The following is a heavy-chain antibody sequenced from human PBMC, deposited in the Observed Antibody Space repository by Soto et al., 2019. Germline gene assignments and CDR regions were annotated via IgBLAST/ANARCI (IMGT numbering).Heavy chain of an antibody. Sequence: SETLSLTCTVSGGSISRSTSYWGWIRQPPGKGLEWIGSIYYTGTTYYNPTLKSRVTVSVDTSKSQFSLNLSSVTAADTAVYYCARHNPTMIREGVFDIWGQGTTVTVSS. CDR3: ARHNPTMIREGVFDI. J-gene: IGHJ6*02. CDR1: GGSISRSTSY. V-gene: IGHV4-39*01. D-gene: IGHD3-16*01. CDR2: IYYTGTT.